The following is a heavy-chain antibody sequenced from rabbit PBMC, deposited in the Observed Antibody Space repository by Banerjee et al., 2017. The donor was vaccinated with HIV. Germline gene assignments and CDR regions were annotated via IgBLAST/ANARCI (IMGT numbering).Heavy chain of an antibody. CDR1: GFDFSSSYW. CDR2: IYAGNGST. Sequence: QSLEESGGDLVKPGASLTLTCTASGFDFSSSYWISWVRQAPGKGLEWIAYIYAGNGSTWYASWAKGRFTISKTSSTTVTLQMTSLTAADTATYFCARAVSGYTFNLWGPGTLVTVS. CDR3: ARAVSGYTFNL. D-gene: IGHD1-1*01. V-gene: IGHV1S40*01. J-gene: IGHJ4*01.